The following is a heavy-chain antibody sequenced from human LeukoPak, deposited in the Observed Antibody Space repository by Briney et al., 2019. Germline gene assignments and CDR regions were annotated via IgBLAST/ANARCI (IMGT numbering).Heavy chain of an antibody. V-gene: IGHV1-8*01. CDR1: GYTFTSYD. CDR2: MNPNSGNT. CDR3: ARDTGTIFGVVRNWFNP. J-gene: IGHJ5*02. Sequence: ASVKVSCKASGYTFTSYDINWVRQATGQGLEWMGWMNPNSGNTGYAQKFQGRVTMTRNTSISTAYMELSSLRSEDTAVYYCARDTGTIFGVVRNWFNPWGQGTLVTVYS. D-gene: IGHD3-3*01.